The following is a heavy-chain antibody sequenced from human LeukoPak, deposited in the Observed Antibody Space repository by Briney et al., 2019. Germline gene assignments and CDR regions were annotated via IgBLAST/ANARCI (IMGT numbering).Heavy chain of an antibody. CDR2: IFHTGST. CDR1: GYSISSGYY. Sequence: SETLSLTCTVSGYSISSGYYWAWIRQPPGKGLEWIGSIFHTGSTYHNPSLKSRVTMSVDTSKNQFSLKLSSVTAADTAVYYCARGEYYYGSGYNWFDPWGQGTLVTVSS. D-gene: IGHD3-10*01. J-gene: IGHJ5*02. V-gene: IGHV4-38-2*02. CDR3: ARGEYYYGSGYNWFDP.